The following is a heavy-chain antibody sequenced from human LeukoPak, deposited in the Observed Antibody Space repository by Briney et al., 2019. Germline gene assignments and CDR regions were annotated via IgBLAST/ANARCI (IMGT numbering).Heavy chain of an antibody. J-gene: IGHJ4*02. D-gene: IGHD3-9*01. V-gene: IGHV4-59*01. CDR3: AARERLDWILY. CDR2: IYYSGSY. CDR1: GGSISSYY. Sequence: PSESLSLTCPVSGGSISSYYWSWIRQPLGKGLEWIGYIYYSGSYNHNPSLKSLVTMSVDTSKNQLSLNLTSVTAADTAVYYCAARERLDWILYWGQGTLVTVSS.